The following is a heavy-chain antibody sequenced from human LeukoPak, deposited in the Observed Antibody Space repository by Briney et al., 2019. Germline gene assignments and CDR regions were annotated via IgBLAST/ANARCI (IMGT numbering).Heavy chain of an antibody. CDR2: IYHSGST. CDR3: ARGDYDFWSGPVDY. J-gene: IGHJ4*02. Sequence: PSETLSLTCAVSGASISSGGYSWSWIRQPPGKGLEWIGYIYHSGSTYYNPSLKSRVTISVDRSKNQFSLKLSSVTAADTAVYYCARGDYDFWSGPVDYWGQGTLVTVSS. D-gene: IGHD3-3*01. V-gene: IGHV4-30-2*01. CDR1: GASISSGGYS.